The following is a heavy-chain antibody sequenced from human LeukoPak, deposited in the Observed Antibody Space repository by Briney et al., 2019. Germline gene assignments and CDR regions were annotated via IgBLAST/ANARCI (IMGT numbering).Heavy chain of an antibody. D-gene: IGHD3-22*01. Sequence: SETLSLTCTVSGGSISSSSYYWGWIRQPPGKGLEWIGSIYYSGSTYYNPSLKSRVTISVDTSKNQFSLKLSSVTAADTAVYYCARLPGDYYDSSGYYFFDYWGQGTLVTVSS. CDR3: ARLPGDYYDSSGYYFFDY. CDR2: IYYSGST. J-gene: IGHJ4*02. CDR1: GGSISSSSYY. V-gene: IGHV4-39*01.